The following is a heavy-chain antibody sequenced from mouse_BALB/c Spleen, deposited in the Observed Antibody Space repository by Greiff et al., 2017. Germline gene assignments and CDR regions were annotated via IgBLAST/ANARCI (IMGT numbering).Heavy chain of an antibody. J-gene: IGHJ4*01. CDR3: ARLRYDKVPSYYAMDY. Sequence: EVKLMESGGGLVQPGGSRKLSCAASGFTFSSFGMHWVRQAPEKGLEWVAYISSGSSTIYYADTVKGRFTISRDNPKNTLFLQMTSLRSEDTAMYYCARLRYDKVPSYYAMDYWGQGTSVTVSS. V-gene: IGHV5-17*02. CDR2: ISSGSSTI. CDR1: GFTFSSFG. D-gene: IGHD2-14*01.